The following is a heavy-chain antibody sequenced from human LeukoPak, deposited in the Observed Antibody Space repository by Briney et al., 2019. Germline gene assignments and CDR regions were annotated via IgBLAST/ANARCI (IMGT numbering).Heavy chain of an antibody. Sequence: GGSLRLSCAASGFTFSSYVMHWVRQAPGKGLEWVAIISYDGSNEYYADSVKGRFTISRDNSKNTLYLQMNSLRAEDTAVYYCARDSYYDILTGKGYYYYMDAWGKGTTVTVSS. D-gene: IGHD3-9*01. CDR1: GFTFSSYV. V-gene: IGHV3-30*04. CDR3: ARDSYYDILTGKGYYYYMDA. J-gene: IGHJ6*03. CDR2: ISYDGSNE.